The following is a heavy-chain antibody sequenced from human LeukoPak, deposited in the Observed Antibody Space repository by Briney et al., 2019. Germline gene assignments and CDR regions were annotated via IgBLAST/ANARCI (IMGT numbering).Heavy chain of an antibody. CDR2: IDHSGST. CDR3: ARGLRYFDWYGSWFDP. D-gene: IGHD3-9*01. CDR1: GGSFSGYY. Sequence: PSHTLSLTCAVYGGSFSGYYWSWIRQPPGKGLESIGEIDHSGSTNYNPSLKSRVTISVDTSKNQFSLKLSSVTAADTAVYYCARGLRYFDWYGSWFDPWGQGTLVTVSS. V-gene: IGHV4-34*01. J-gene: IGHJ5*02.